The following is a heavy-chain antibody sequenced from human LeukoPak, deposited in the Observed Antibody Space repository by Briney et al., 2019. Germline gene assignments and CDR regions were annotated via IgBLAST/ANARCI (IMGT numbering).Heavy chain of an antibody. CDR1: GFTFRTYS. Sequence: GGSLRLSCAGSGFTFRTYSMNWFRQAPGKGLEWVSSISSTSYSKYYADSVKGRFTISRDNAENSVYLQMNSLRADDTAIYYSTRESAAGRIAVADYWGQGTLVTVSS. V-gene: IGHV3-21*06. CDR2: ISSTSYSK. CDR3: TRESAAGRIAVADY. J-gene: IGHJ4*02. D-gene: IGHD6-19*01.